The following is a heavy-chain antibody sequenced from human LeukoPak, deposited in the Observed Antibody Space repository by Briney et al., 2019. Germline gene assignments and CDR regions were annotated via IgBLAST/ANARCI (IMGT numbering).Heavy chain of an antibody. J-gene: IGHJ4*02. CDR1: GFTFSDYY. CDR2: ISSSGSTI. CDR3: AARLGYCSGGSCSGYDY. Sequence: GGSLRLSCAASGFTFSDYYMSWIRQAPGKGLEWVSYISSSGSTIYYADSVRGRFTISRDNAKNSLYLQMNSLRAEDTAVYCCAARLGYCSGGSCSGYDYWGQGTLVTVSS. D-gene: IGHD2-15*01. V-gene: IGHV3-11*01.